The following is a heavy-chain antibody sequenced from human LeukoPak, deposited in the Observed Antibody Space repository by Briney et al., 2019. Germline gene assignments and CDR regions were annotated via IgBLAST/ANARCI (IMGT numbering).Heavy chain of an antibody. J-gene: IGHJ3*02. CDR3: GREYSTSSTAFDI. Sequence: SETLSRTCAVYGGSFSGYYWSWVRQSPGKGLEWIGEINQSGSTNYNPSLKSRVTISVDTSKNQFSLKLSSVTAADTAVYYCGREYSTSSTAFDIWGQGTMVTVSS. CDR1: GGSFSGYY. V-gene: IGHV4-34*01. D-gene: IGHD6-6*01. CDR2: INQSGST.